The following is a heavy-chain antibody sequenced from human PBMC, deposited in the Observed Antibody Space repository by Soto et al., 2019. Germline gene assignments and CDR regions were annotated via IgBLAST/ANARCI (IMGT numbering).Heavy chain of an antibody. CDR2: INHSGST. J-gene: IGHJ3*02. CDR3: ARLEQWLVRAFDI. Sequence: SETLSLTCAVYGGSFSGYYWSWIRQPPGKGLEWIGEINHSGSTNYNPSLKSRVTISVDTSKNQFSLKLSSVTAADTAXYYCARLEQWLVRAFDIWGQGTMVTVSS. D-gene: IGHD6-19*01. CDR1: GGSFSGYY. V-gene: IGHV4-34*01.